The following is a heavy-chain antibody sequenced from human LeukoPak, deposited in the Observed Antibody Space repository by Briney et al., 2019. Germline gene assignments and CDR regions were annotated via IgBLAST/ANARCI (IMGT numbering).Heavy chain of an antibody. V-gene: IGHV3-30-3*01. CDR3: ARPLRPYCSGGSCYSNWFDP. Sequence: PGRSLRLSCAASGFTFSSYAMHWVRQAPGKGLEWVAVISYDGSNKYYADSVKGRFTISRDNSKNTLYLQMNSLRAEDTAVYYCARPLRPYCSGGSCYSNWFDPWGQGTLVTVSS. CDR2: ISYDGSNK. CDR1: GFTFSSYA. D-gene: IGHD2-15*01. J-gene: IGHJ5*02.